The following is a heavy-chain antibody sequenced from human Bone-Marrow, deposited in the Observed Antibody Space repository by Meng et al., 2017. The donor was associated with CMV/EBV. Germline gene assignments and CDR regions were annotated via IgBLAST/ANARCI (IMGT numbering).Heavy chain of an antibody. V-gene: IGHV3-11*04. CDR1: GFTFSDYY. CDR3: ARQPAANHLLVDV. CDR2: ISSSGSTI. D-gene: IGHD2-2*01. J-gene: IGHJ6*02. Sequence: GGSLRLSCAASGFTFSDYYMSWIRQAPGKGLEWVSYISSSGSTIYYADSVKGRFTISRDNAKNSLYLQMNSLRAEDTAVYYCARQPAANHLLVDVWGQGTTVTVSS.